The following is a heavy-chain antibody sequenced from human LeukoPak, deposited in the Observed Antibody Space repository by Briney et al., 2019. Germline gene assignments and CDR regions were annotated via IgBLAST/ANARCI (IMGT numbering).Heavy chain of an antibody. V-gene: IGHV3-23*01. CDR1: GGSISSGGYY. J-gene: IGHJ4*02. CDR3: AKAPQTMVRGASFDY. D-gene: IGHD3-10*01. Sequence: PSETLSLTCTVSGGSISSGGYYWSWVRQAPGKGLEWVSAISGSGGSTYYADSVKGRFTISRDNSKNTLYLQMNSLRAEDTAVYYCAKAPQTMVRGASFDYWGQGTLVTVSS. CDR2: ISGSGGST.